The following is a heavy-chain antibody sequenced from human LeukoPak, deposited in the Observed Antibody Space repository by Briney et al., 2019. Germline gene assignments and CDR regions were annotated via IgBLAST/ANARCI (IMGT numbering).Heavy chain of an antibody. J-gene: IGHJ4*02. D-gene: IGHD3-3*01. Sequence: GESLKISCKGSGYSFTNYWIGWVRQMPGKGLEWMGIIYPGDSDTRYSPSFQGQVTISADKSISTGYLQWSSLKASDTAMYYCARGGDFWSGFNNYYFDYWGQGILVTVSS. V-gene: IGHV5-51*01. CDR3: ARGGDFWSGFNNYYFDY. CDR1: GYSFTNYW. CDR2: IYPGDSDT.